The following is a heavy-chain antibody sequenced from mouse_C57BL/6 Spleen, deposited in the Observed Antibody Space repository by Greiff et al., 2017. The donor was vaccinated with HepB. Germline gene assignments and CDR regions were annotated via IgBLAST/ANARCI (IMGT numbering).Heavy chain of an antibody. D-gene: IGHD1-1*01. J-gene: IGHJ3*01. CDR3: AREGYGSSYMFAY. CDR2: IDPSDSET. V-gene: IGHV1-52*01. Sequence: QVQLQQPGAELVRPGSSVKLSCKASGYTFTSYWMHWVKQRPIQGLEWIGNIDPSDSETHYNQKFKDKATLTVDKSSSTAYMQLSSLTSEDSAVYYCAREGYGSSYMFAYWGQGTLVTVSA. CDR1: GYTFTSYW.